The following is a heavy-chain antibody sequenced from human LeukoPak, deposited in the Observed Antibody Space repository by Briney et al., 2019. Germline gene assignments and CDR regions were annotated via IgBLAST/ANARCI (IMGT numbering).Heavy chain of an antibody. D-gene: IGHD2-15*01. CDR2: ISSTGSSI. J-gene: IGHJ4*02. V-gene: IGHV3-21*01. CDR1: GFTFRSYS. CDR3: ARCRGGSCYSSGYFDS. Sequence: GGSLRLSCADSGFTFRSYSMNWGRQAPGKGLEWVSSISSTGSSIYYADSVKGRFTISRDNAKNSLFLQMDSLRAEDTAVFYCARCRGGSCYSSGYFDSWGQGTLVTVSS.